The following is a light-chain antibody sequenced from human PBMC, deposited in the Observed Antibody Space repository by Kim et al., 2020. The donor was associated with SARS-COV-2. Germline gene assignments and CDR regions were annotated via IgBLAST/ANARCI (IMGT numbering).Light chain of an antibody. CDR1: QSINTC. Sequence: AFVDDTVTITCRAIQSINTCLNWYQQKPGKTPKVLINAASSLQSGVPSRFSGSGSGTDFTLTISSLQPEDFAAYYCQQTYISPITFGQGTRLEIK. V-gene: IGKV1-39*01. J-gene: IGKJ5*01. CDR2: AAS. CDR3: QQTYISPIT.